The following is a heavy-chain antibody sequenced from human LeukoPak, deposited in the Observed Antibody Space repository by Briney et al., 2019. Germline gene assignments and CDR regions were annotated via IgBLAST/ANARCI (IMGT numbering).Heavy chain of an antibody. CDR2: ISSSSRTI. J-gene: IGHJ6*02. CDR1: GFTFSTYN. D-gene: IGHD2-15*01. V-gene: IGHV3-48*02. CDR3: GGSCYSCYYGMDV. Sequence: GGSLRLSCAASGFTFSTYNMNWVRQAPGKGLEWDSYISSSSRTIYYADSVKGRFTISRDNAKNSLYLQMNSLRDEDTAVYYCGGSCYSCYYGMDVWGQGTTVTVSS.